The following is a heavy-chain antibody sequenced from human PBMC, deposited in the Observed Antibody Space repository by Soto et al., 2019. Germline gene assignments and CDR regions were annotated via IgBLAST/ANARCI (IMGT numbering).Heavy chain of an antibody. J-gene: IGHJ4*02. CDR1: GFSFVDYA. Sequence: GGSLRLSCAASGFSFVDYAMHWVRQAPWKGLEWVSGISWKSASIGYADSVKGRFTISRDNAKNSLYLQMNSLRAEDTALYYCARDSSSGHYDSSGYTLYFDYWGQGTLVTVSS. D-gene: IGHD3-22*01. V-gene: IGHV3-9*01. CDR3: ARDSSSGHYDSSGYTLYFDY. CDR2: ISWKSASI.